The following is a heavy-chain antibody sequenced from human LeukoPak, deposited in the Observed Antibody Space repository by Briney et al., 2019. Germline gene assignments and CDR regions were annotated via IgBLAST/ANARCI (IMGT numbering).Heavy chain of an antibody. D-gene: IGHD3-3*01. J-gene: IGHJ4*02. CDR1: GFTFSGYN. CDR2: ISGSSSYI. CDR3: VKDKTDFWSGYFDY. V-gene: IGHV3-21*04. Sequence: GGSLRLSCTASGFTFSGYNMNWVRQAPGKGLEWVSSISGSSSYIYYADSMKGRFTTSRDNPRKSLYLQMNSLRSEDMALYYCVKDKTDFWSGYFDYWGQGTLVTVSS.